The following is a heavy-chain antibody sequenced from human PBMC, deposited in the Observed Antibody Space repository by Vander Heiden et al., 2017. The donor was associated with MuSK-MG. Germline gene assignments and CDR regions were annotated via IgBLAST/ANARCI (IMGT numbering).Heavy chain of an antibody. CDR1: GFTFSTYA. CDR3: AKHRGYTVTTEVEN. Sequence: EVQRLESGGGLIQPGGCLRLSCAASGFTFSTYAMSWVRQAPGKGLEWVSSISGSGGSTYYTDSVKGRFTISRDNSKNTLYLHMNTLRVEDTALYYCAKHRGYTVTTEVENWGQGTLVTVSS. D-gene: IGHD4-17*01. CDR2: ISGSGGST. V-gene: IGHV3-23*01. J-gene: IGHJ4*02.